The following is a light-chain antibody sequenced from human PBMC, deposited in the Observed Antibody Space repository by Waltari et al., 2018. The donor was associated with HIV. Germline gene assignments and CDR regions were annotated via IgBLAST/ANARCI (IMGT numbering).Light chain of an antibody. Sequence: EIVLTQSPATLSLSPGERATLSCGASQSVSNNYLAWYQQKPGLPPRLLIYDASRRAACIPDRFTGSGSGTDFTLTINRLETEDFAVYYCHQFGSSISYSFGQGTKLEIK. V-gene: IGKV3D-20*01. J-gene: IGKJ2*03. CDR2: DAS. CDR1: QSVSNNY. CDR3: HQFGSSISYS.